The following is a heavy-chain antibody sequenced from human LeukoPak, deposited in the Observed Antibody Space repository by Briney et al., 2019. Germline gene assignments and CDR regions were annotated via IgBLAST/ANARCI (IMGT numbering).Heavy chain of an antibody. Sequence: GGSLRLSCAASGLTSSSYSMNWVRQAPGKGLEWVSYISSSSSTIYYADSVKGRFTISRDNAENSLYLQMNSLRAEDTAVYYCARGPVDVWGQGTTVTVSS. V-gene: IGHV3-48*01. CDR2: ISSSSSTI. J-gene: IGHJ6*02. CDR1: GLTSSSYS. CDR3: ARGPVDV.